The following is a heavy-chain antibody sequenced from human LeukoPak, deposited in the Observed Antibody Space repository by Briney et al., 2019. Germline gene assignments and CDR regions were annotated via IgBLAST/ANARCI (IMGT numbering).Heavy chain of an antibody. V-gene: IGHV4-39*07. CDR3: ARGHCTNGVCYPLDY. J-gene: IGHJ4*02. CDR2: IYYSGST. CDR1: GGSISSSSYY. Sequence: SETLSLTCTVSGGSISSSSYYWGWIRQPPGKGLEWIGSIYYSGSTYYNPSLKSRVTISVDTSKNQFSLKLSSVTAADTAVYYCARGHCTNGVCYPLDYWGQGTLVTVSS. D-gene: IGHD2-8*01.